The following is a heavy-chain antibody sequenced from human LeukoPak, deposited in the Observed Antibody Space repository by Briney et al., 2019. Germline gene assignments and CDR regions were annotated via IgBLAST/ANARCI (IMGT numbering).Heavy chain of an antibody. D-gene: IGHD5-18*01. J-gene: IGHJ4*02. V-gene: IGHV1-8*01. CDR3: ARVDTAMGVDY. CDR2: MNPKSGNT. CDR1: GYTFTSYD. Sequence: ASVKVSCKASGYTFTSYDINWVRQATGQGLEWMGWMNPKSGNTGYAQKFQGRVTMNRNTSISTAYMELSSLRAEDTAVYYCARVDTAMGVDYWGQGTLVPVSS.